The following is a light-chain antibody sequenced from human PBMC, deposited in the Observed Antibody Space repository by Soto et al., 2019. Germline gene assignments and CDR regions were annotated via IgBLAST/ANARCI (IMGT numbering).Light chain of an antibody. Sequence: VLTQPPSVSGAPGQRVTISCTGSSSNIGAGYDVHWYQQLPGTAPKLLIYGNSNRPSGVPDRFSGSKSGTSASLAITGLQAEDEADYYCQSYDSSLTGGVFGGGTKLTVL. CDR2: GNS. CDR3: QSYDSSLTGGV. CDR1: SSNIGAGYD. V-gene: IGLV1-40*01. J-gene: IGLJ2*01.